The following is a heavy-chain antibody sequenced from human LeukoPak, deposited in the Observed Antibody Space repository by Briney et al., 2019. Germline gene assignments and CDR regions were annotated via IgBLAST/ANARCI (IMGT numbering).Heavy chain of an antibody. J-gene: IGHJ4*02. CDR3: ARYYGDYKTAGFDY. Sequence: SVKASCKTSGGTLSSYAISWVRQAPGQGLEWMGGIIPIFGTANYAQKFQGRVTITADESTSTAYMELSSLRSEDTAVYYCARYYGDYKTAGFDYWGQGTLVTVSS. CDR1: GGTLSSYA. CDR2: IIPIFGTA. V-gene: IGHV1-69*13. D-gene: IGHD4-17*01.